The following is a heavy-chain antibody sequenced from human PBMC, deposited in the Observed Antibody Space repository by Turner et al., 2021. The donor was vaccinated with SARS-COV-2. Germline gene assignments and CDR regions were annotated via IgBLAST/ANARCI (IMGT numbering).Heavy chain of an antibody. CDR1: GFTFSSHA. Sequence: QVQLVESGGGVVQPGRSLRLSCAASGFTFSSHAMHWVRQAPGKGLEWVAIISYDGSNENYADSVKGRFTISRDNSKNTLYLQMNSLRAEDTAVYYCARDLGYPFGGMDVWGQGTTVTVSS. V-gene: IGHV3-30-3*01. CDR3: ARDLGYPFGGMDV. D-gene: IGHD3-16*01. J-gene: IGHJ6*02. CDR2: ISYDGSNE.